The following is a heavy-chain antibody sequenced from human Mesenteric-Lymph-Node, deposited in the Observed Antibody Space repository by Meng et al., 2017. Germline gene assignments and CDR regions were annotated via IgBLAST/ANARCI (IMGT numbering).Heavy chain of an antibody. Sequence: EVRLVESGGGLVEPGGSLRLSCAASGFTFSHAWMSWVRQAPGKGLEWVSAISGNGRDTYYADSVQGRFTISRDNSKNTLYLQMNSLRAEDTALYYCNFDFWGQGTLVTVSS. J-gene: IGHJ4*02. CDR1: GFTFSHAW. V-gene: IGHV3-23*04. CDR3: NFDF. CDR2: ISGNGRDT.